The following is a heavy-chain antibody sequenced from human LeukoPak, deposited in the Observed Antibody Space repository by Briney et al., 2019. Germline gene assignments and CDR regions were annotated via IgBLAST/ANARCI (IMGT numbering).Heavy chain of an antibody. CDR2: ISSSGSTI. CDR1: GFTFSSYE. J-gene: IGHJ3*02. Sequence: GGSLRLSCAASGFTFSSYEMNWVRQAPGKGLEWVSYISSSGSTIYYADSVKGRFTISRDNAKNSLYLQMNSLRAEDTAVYYCARDSARGYPGIAAALRGVLDAFDIWGQGTMVTVSS. V-gene: IGHV3-48*03. CDR3: ARDSARGYPGIAAALRGVLDAFDI. D-gene: IGHD6-13*01.